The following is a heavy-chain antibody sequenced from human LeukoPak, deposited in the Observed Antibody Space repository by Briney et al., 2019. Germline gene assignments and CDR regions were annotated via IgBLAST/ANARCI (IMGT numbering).Heavy chain of an antibody. J-gene: IGHJ5*02. CDR2: MNPNSGNT. D-gene: IGHD6-13*01. V-gene: IGHV1-8*03. CDR3: ARGVGIAAAGMSWFDP. CDR1: GYTFTSYD. Sequence: GASVKASCKASGYTFTSYDINWVRQATGQGLEWMGWMNPNSGNTGYAQKFQGRVTITRNTSISTAYMELSSLRSEDTAVYYCARGVGIAAAGMSWFDPRGQGTLVTVSS.